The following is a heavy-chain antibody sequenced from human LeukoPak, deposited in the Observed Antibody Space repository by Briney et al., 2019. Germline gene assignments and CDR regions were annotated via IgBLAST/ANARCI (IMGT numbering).Heavy chain of an antibody. D-gene: IGHD7-27*01. CDR3: ARRRTGDFDY. J-gene: IGHJ4*02. CDR1: GFTFSSYG. V-gene: IGHV3-48*04. Sequence: GRSLRLSCAASGFTFSSYGMHWVRQAPGKGLEWVSYISSSGSTIYYTDSVKGRFTISRDNAKNSLYPQMNSLRAEDTAVYYCARRRTGDFDYWGQGTLVTVSS. CDR2: ISSSGSTI.